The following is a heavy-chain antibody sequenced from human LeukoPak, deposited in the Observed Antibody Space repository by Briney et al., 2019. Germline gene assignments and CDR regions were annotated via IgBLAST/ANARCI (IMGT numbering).Heavy chain of an antibody. J-gene: IGHJ3*02. CDR3: ATAGSGGAHVNAFDI. V-gene: IGHV1-18*01. D-gene: IGHD4/OR15-4a*01. CDR1: GYTFTSYG. CDR2: ISAYNGKK. Sequence: ASVKVSCKASGYTFTSYGITWVRQAPGQGLEWMGWISAYNGKKNYAQKFQGRVAMTTDTSTSTAYMGLRSLRSDDTAVYYCATAGSGGAHVNAFDIWGQGTVVTVSS.